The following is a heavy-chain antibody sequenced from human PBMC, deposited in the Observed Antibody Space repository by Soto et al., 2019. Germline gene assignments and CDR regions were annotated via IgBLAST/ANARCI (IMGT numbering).Heavy chain of an antibody. J-gene: IGHJ4*02. CDR1: GFTFSSYV. V-gene: IGHV3-23*01. Sequence: GGSLRLSCAASGFTFSSYVMSWVRQAPGKGLEWVSAITGGGGDTYYADSVKGRFTISRDNSKSTLYLQMSSLRGEDMAVYYCAKGSGASRPYYFDYWGQGTLVTVSS. CDR3: AKGSGASRPYYFDY. D-gene: IGHD3-16*01. CDR2: ITGGGGDT.